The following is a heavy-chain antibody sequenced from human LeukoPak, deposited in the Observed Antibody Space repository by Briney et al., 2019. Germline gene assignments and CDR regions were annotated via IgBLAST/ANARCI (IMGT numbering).Heavy chain of an antibody. Sequence: NRGESLKISCAASGFTFSDYYMSWIRQAPGKGLEWVSYISSSGITRYYADSVKGRFTMSRDNAKNSVHLQMNSLRAEDTAVYYCARDLKGVAHFFEYWGQGILVTVSS. V-gene: IGHV3-11*04. CDR3: ARDLKGVAHFFEY. CDR2: ISSSGITR. CDR1: GFTFSDYY. J-gene: IGHJ4*02. D-gene: IGHD3-10*01.